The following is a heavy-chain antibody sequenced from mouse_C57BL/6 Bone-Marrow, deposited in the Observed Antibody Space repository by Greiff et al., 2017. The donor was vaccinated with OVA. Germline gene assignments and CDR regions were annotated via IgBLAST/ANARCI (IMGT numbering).Heavy chain of an antibody. Sequence: QVQLQQPGAELVKPGASVKLSCTASGYTFTSYWMHWVQQRPGRGLEWIGWIDTNSGGTKYNEKFKSKFTLTVDKPSSTAYMQLSSLTSEDSADYYCARAYCYGSSCPDYWGQGTTLTVSS. D-gene: IGHD1-1*01. CDR2: IDTNSGGT. J-gene: IGHJ2*01. V-gene: IGHV1-72*01. CDR1: GYTFTSYW. CDR3: ARAYCYGSSCPDY.